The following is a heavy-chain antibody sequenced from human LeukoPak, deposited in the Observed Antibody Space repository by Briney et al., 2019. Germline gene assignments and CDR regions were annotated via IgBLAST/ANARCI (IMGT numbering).Heavy chain of an antibody. J-gene: IGHJ4*02. CDR3: ARGYYYGSGSQSGLYY. D-gene: IGHD3-10*01. CDR1: GGSFSGYY. CDR2: INHSGST. Sequence: SETVSLTCAVYGGSFSGYYWSWIRQPPGKGLEWIGEINHSGSTNYKLSLKSRVTISGDTSKNQFSLRLSSVTAADTAVYFCARGYYYGSGSQSGLYYWGQGTLVTVSS. V-gene: IGHV4-34*01.